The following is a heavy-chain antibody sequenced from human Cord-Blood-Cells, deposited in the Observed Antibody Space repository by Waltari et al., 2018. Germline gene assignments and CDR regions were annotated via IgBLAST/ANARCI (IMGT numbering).Heavy chain of an antibody. CDR2: IYHSGST. D-gene: IGHD3-3*01. V-gene: IGHV4-38-2*01. CDR3: ARAKGTIVGVVISYFDY. CDR1: GYSISSGYY. J-gene: IGHJ4*02. Sequence: QVQLQESGPGLVKPSETLSLTCAVSGYSISSGYYWGWIRQPPGKGLEWIGSIYHSGSTYYNPSRKSRVTISVDTSKNQFSLRLSSVTAADTAVYYCARAKGTIVGVVISYFDYWGQGTLVTVSS.